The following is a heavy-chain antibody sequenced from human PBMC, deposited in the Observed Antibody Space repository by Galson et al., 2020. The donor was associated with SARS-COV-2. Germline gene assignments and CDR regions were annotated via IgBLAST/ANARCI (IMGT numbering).Heavy chain of an antibody. J-gene: IGHJ4*02. V-gene: IGHV3-7*01. CDR3: ARGAPYSDSKN. D-gene: IGHD4-17*01. Sequence: GGSLRLSCVASGFTFSGHWMNWVRQAPGKGLEWVANIEQNGGYIDYVDSVKGRFTISRDNAKNSLYLKMNNLRAEDTAMYYCARGAPYSDSKNWGQGTLVTVSS. CDR2: IEQNGGYI. CDR1: GFTFSGHW.